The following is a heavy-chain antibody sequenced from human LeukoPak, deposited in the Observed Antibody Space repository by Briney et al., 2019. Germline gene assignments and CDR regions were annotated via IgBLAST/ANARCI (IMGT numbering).Heavy chain of an antibody. Sequence: GGSLRLSCAASGFTFSTFELNWVRQAPGKGLEWVSYISSSGTTVYYADSVKGRFTISSDNAKSALYLQMNSLRVEDTAVYYCAGGFGSYSPDYWGQGTLVTVSS. CDR1: GFTFSTFE. V-gene: IGHV3-48*03. J-gene: IGHJ4*02. CDR2: ISSSGTTV. D-gene: IGHD3-10*01. CDR3: AGGFGSYSPDY.